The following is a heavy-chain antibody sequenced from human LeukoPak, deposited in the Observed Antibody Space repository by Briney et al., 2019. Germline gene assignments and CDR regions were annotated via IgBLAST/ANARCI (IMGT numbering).Heavy chain of an antibody. V-gene: IGHV1-8*01. J-gene: IGHJ6*03. D-gene: IGHD2-21*01. Sequence: ASVRVSCKASGYTFTSYDINWVRQATGQGLEWMGWMNPNSGNTGYAQKFQGRVTMTRNTSISTAYMELSSLRSEDTAVYYCARDYSNERPDYYPWYYMDVWGKGTTVTISS. CDR2: MNPNSGNT. CDR1: GYTFTSYD. CDR3: ARDYSNERPDYYPWYYMDV.